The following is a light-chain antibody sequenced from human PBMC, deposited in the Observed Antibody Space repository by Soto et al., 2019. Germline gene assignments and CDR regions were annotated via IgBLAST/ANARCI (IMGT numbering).Light chain of an antibody. Sequence: ALTQPASVSGSPGQSIAISCTGTSSDVGGYNYVSWYQQHPGKAPKLMVYDVSNRPSGVSNRFSGSKSGNTASLTISGLQAEDEADYYCSSYTSSSTYVFGTGTKVTVL. V-gene: IGLV2-14*01. J-gene: IGLJ1*01. CDR3: SSYTSSSTYV. CDR1: SSDVGGYNY. CDR2: DVS.